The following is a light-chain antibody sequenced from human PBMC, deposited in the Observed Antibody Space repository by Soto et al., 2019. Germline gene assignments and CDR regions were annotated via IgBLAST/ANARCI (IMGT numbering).Light chain of an antibody. CDR1: QSIFNY. CDR2: AAS. Sequence: DIQVTQSPSSLSASVGDRVTITCRASQSIFNYLNWYQQKPGKAPKLLIYAASSLQSGVPSRFSGGGAGTDFTLTISSLQPEDVATYYCQQSYSSPWTFGLGTKVEIK. V-gene: IGKV1-39*01. CDR3: QQSYSSPWT. J-gene: IGKJ1*01.